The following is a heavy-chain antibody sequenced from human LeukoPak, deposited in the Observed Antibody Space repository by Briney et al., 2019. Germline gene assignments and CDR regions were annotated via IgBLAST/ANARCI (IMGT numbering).Heavy chain of an antibody. V-gene: IGHV1-2*02. Sequence: VASVKVSCKASGYTFTGYYMHWVRQGPGQGLEWMGWINPNSGGTNYAQKFQGRGTMTRDTSISTDYMELSRLRSDDTAVYYCAVSAGDGYLARYWGQGTLVTVSS. D-gene: IGHD5-24*01. CDR2: INPNSGGT. CDR3: AVSAGDGYLARY. J-gene: IGHJ4*02. CDR1: GYTFTGYY.